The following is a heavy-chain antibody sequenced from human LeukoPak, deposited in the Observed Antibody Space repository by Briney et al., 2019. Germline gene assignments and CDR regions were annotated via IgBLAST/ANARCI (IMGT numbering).Heavy chain of an antibody. D-gene: IGHD4-17*01. CDR3: AKDSTVTSSYWFDP. CDR1: GFTFSSSA. V-gene: IGHV3-23*01. J-gene: IGHJ5*02. CDR2: ISGSGGSP. Sequence: HAGGSLRLSCAASGFTFSSSAMSWVRQAPGKGLEWVSAISGSGGSPHYADSVKGRFTISRDNSKNALYLQMNSLRAEDTAVYYCAKDSTVTSSYWFDPWGQGTLVTVSS.